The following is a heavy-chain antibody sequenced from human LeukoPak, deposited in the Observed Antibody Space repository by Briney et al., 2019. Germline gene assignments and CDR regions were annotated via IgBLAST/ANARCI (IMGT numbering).Heavy chain of an antibody. CDR1: GFTFSSYG. Sequence: ERSLRLSCAASGFTFSSYGMHWVRQAPGKGLEWVAVISYDGSNKYYADSVKGRFTISRDNSKNTLYLQMNSLRAEDTAVYYCAKTVAVAGLFDYWGQGTLVTVSS. J-gene: IGHJ4*02. CDR3: AKTVAVAGLFDY. CDR2: ISYDGSNK. D-gene: IGHD6-19*01. V-gene: IGHV3-30*18.